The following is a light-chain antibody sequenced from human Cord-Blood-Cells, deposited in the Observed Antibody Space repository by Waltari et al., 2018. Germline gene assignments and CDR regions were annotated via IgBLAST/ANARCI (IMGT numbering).Light chain of an antibody. CDR2: AAT. V-gene: IGKV1-39*01. J-gene: IGKJ4*01. CDR3: QQSYSTPLT. Sequence: DILMQQSPSSPSASVGDTVTITCRASQSISSYLNWYQQKPGKAPKLLIYAATSLQSGVPSRFSGSGSGTDFTLTISSLQPEDFATYYCQQSYSTPLTFGGGTKVEIK. CDR1: QSISSY.